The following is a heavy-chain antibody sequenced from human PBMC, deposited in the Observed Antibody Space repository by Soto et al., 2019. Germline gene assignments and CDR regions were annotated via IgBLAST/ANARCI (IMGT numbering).Heavy chain of an antibody. CDR2: IYWDDDK. CDR1: GFSLTTSGVG. J-gene: IGHJ4*02. V-gene: IGHV2-5*02. Sequence: QITLNESGPTVVKPAETLTLTCTFSGFSLTTSGVGVGWIRQSPGKAPEWLALIYWDDDKRYNASLKSRLTITQDTSKNQVVMTMASVDPADTATYYCAHRILRTVFGLVTTTAIYFDFWGQGTPVVVSS. D-gene: IGHD3-3*01. CDR3: AHRILRTVFGLVTTTAIYFDF.